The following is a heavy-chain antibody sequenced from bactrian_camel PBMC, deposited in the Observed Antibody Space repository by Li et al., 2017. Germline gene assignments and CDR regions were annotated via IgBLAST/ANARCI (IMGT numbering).Heavy chain of an antibody. CDR2: ISRTGDI. J-gene: IGHJ6*01. Sequence: VQLVESGGGTVQAGGSLKLSCKVSGYRVGSADMGWFRQLTGKERELVSTISRTGDIVYADPVKGRFTISQDNVKNTLYLQMNSLKPEDSAMYYCAARFGGCRADISAADFGYWGQGTQVTVS. D-gene: IGHD7*01. CDR3: AARFGGCRADISAADFGY. V-gene: IGHV3S55*01. CDR1: GYRVGSAD.